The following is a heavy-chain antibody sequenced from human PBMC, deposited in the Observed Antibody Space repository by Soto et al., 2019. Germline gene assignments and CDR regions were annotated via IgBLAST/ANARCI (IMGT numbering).Heavy chain of an antibody. CDR1: GFTFSSYG. J-gene: IGHJ6*02. Sequence: QVQLVESGGGVVQPGRSLRLSCAASGFTFSSYGMHWVRQAPGKGLEWVAVISYDGSNKYYADSVKGRFTISRDNSKNTLYVQMNSLRAEDTAVYYCAKDPSWQGGGYYYYGMDVWGQGTTVTVSS. D-gene: IGHD1-26*01. CDR3: AKDPSWQGGGYYYYGMDV. V-gene: IGHV3-30*18. CDR2: ISYDGSNK.